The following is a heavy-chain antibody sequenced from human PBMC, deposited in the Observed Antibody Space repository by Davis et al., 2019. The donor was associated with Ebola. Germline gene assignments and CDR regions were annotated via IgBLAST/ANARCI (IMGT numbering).Heavy chain of an antibody. D-gene: IGHD2-15*01. J-gene: IGHJ4*02. Sequence: SVKVSCKASGGTFGKYAISWVRQAPGQGLEWMGRIMPILGVAVYPQKLQDRVTISADKSTSTVYLELSSLTYEDTALYYCASSDTTSSQWYFDYWGQGTQVTVSS. CDR3: ASSDTTSSQWYFDY. CDR2: IMPILGVA. V-gene: IGHV1-69*04. CDR1: GGTFGKYA.